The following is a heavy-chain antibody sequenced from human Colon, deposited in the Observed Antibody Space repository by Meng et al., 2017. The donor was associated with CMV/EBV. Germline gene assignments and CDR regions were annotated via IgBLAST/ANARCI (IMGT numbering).Heavy chain of an antibody. Sequence: TVSGDSISNANYYWSWIRQLPGKGLEWIGNIDYSGSTYYNPSLKGPVSMSVDRSKNQFSLSLESVTAADTAVYYCARLPRTGTWYFDLWGRGTLVTVSS. J-gene: IGHJ2*01. CDR1: GDSISNANYY. CDR2: IDYSGST. V-gene: IGHV4-31*01. CDR3: ARLPRTGTWYFDL. D-gene: IGHD2-8*02.